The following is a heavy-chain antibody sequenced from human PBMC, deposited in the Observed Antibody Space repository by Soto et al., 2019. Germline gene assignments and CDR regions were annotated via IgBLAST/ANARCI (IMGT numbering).Heavy chain of an antibody. CDR2: ISNDNGNT. D-gene: IGHD2-2*01. CDR3: ARSSSSTLSFGWLDP. J-gene: IGHJ5*02. CDR1: GYTFTSYG. Sequence: QLVQSGAEVKKSGASVKVSCKASGYTFTSYGMSWVRQAPGQGLEWMAWISNDNGNTEYSERLQGRVTLTTDTSTSTVYMELRSLKSDDTAVYYCARSSSSTLSFGWLDPCGQGTLVTVSS. V-gene: IGHV1-18*01.